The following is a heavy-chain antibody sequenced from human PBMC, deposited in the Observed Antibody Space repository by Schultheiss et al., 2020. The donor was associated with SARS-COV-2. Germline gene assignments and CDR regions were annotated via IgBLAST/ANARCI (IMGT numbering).Heavy chain of an antibody. CDR2: IKCDGSEK. J-gene: IGHJ6*02. CDR1: GFTFSSSW. V-gene: IGHV3-52*01. Sequence: GGSLRLSCAASGFTFSSSWMHWVCQAPEKGLEWVADIKCDGSEKYYADSVKGRFTISRDNSKNTLYLQMNSLRAEDTAVYYCARDLYYYDSSGYFVYYYYGMDVWGQGTTVTVSS. D-gene: IGHD3-22*01. CDR3: ARDLYYYDSSGYFVYYYYGMDV.